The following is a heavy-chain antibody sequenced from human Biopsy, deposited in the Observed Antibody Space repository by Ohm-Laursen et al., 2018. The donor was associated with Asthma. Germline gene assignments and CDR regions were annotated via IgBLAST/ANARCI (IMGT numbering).Heavy chain of an antibody. CDR3: ARGDSGSDRIVYYYSGLEV. J-gene: IGHJ6*02. CDR1: GGTFSSYA. V-gene: IGHV1-69*13. Sequence: GASVKVSCKASGGTFSSYAISWVRQAPGQGLEWMGGLIPVLGTPDHAQMFEGRVAITADESTSTAYMELSSLSSEDTAVYYCARGDSGSDRIVYYYSGLEVWGQGTTVTVSS. D-gene: IGHD5-12*01. CDR2: LIPVLGTP.